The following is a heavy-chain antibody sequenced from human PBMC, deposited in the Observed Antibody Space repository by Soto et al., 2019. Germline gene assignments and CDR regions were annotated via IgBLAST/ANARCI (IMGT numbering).Heavy chain of an antibody. Sequence: QVQLQESGPGLVKPSGTLSLTCAVSGGSISSSNWWSWVRQPPGKGREWIGEIYHSGSTNYYPSLNSRVTKSVDKSKNQFSLKLSSATAADTAVYYCARDTIFGVVRGWGQGTLVTVSS. D-gene: IGHD3-3*01. V-gene: IGHV4-4*02. CDR2: IYHSGST. J-gene: IGHJ4*02. CDR3: ARDTIFGVVRG. CDR1: GGSISSSNW.